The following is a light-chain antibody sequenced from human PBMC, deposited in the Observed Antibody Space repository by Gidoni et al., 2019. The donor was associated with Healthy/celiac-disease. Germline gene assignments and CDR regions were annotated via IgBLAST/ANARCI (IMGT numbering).Light chain of an antibody. CDR2: DAS. Sequence: DIQLTQSPSSLSASVRDRVTITCQASQDISNYLNWYQQKPGKAPKLLIYDASNLETGVPSRFSGSGSGTDFTFTISSLQPEDIATYYCQQYDGEGLTFGGGTKVEIK. V-gene: IGKV1-33*01. CDR3: QQYDGEGLT. CDR1: QDISNY. J-gene: IGKJ4*01.